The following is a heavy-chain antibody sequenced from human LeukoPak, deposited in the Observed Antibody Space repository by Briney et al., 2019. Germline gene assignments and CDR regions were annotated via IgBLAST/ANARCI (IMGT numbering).Heavy chain of an antibody. Sequence: PKASVKVSCKASGYTFTSYDINWVRQAPGQGLEWMGWINPNSGGTNYAQKFQGRVTMTRDTSISTAYMELSRLRSDDTAVYYCASPADYGDYRRKPYYYYYYGMDVWGQGTTVTVSS. V-gene: IGHV1-2*02. CDR3: ASPADYGDYRRKPYYYYYYGMDV. J-gene: IGHJ6*02. CDR2: INPNSGGT. D-gene: IGHD4-17*01. CDR1: GYTFTSYD.